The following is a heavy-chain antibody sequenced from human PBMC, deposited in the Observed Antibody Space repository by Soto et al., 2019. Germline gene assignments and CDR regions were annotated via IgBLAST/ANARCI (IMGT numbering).Heavy chain of an antibody. CDR3: ARGTPVAYYYDSSGYLSLDY. D-gene: IGHD3-22*01. Sequence: SVKVSCKASGGTFSSYAISWVRQAPGQGLEWMGGIIPIFGTANYAQKFQGRVTITADESTSTAYMELSSLRSEDTAVYYCARGTPVAYYYDSSGYLSLDYWGQGTLVTVSS. CDR2: IIPIFGTA. CDR1: GGTFSSYA. V-gene: IGHV1-69*13. J-gene: IGHJ4*02.